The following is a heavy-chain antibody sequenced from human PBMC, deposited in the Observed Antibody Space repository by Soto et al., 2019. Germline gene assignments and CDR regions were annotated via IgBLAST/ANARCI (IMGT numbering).Heavy chain of an antibody. V-gene: IGHV1-18*01. CDR3: ASETVGFWYYYGSGTTPNGAFDI. D-gene: IGHD3-10*01. J-gene: IGHJ3*02. CDR1: GYTFTSYG. Sequence: QVQLVQSGAEVKKPGASVKVSCKASGYTFTSYGISWVRQAPGQGLEWMGWISAYNGNTNYAQKLQGRVTMTTDTPTSTXEMXVXTLRSDDAPVYYCASETVGFWYYYGSGTTPNGAFDIWGQGTMVTVSS. CDR2: ISAYNGNT.